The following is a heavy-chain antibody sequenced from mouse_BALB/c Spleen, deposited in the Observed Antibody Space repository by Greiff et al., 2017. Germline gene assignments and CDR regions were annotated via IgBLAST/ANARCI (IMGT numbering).Heavy chain of an antibody. V-gene: IGHV2-9-2*01. J-gene: IGHJ3*01. Sequence: VLLVESGPGLVAPSQSLYITCTVSGFSLTSYDISWIRQPPGKGLEWLGVIWTGGGTNYNSAFMSRLSISKDNSKSQVFLKMNSLQTDDTAIYYCVREGYCNVFFAYWGQGTLVTVSA. CDR3: VREGYCNVFFAY. CDR2: IWTGGGT. D-gene: IGHD2-10*02. CDR1: GFSLTSYD.